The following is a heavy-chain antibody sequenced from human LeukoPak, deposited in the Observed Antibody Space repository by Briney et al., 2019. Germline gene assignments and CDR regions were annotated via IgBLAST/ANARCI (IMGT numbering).Heavy chain of an antibody. V-gene: IGHV3-11*04. Sequence: GGSLRLSCAASGFSFKDYYYSWIRQAPGKGLEWVSFINVNGGAMYYADFVKGRFTISRDNAKNSLYLQMNSLRAEDTAVYYCARDIPYDSSGYDAFDIWGQGTMVTVSS. J-gene: IGHJ3*02. CDR3: ARDIPYDSSGYDAFDI. D-gene: IGHD3-22*01. CDR1: GFSFKDYY. CDR2: INVNGGAM.